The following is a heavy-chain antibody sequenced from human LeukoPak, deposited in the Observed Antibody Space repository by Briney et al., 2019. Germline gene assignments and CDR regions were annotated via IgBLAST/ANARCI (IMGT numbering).Heavy chain of an antibody. V-gene: IGHV3-23*01. CDR1: GFTFSSYA. J-gene: IGHJ4*02. CDR3: AKDLGDYGGNSDLNY. CDR2: ISGGGGTT. Sequence: PGGSLRLSCAASGFTFSSYAMSWVRQAPGKGLEWVSAISGGGGTTYYADSVKGRFTISRDNSKNTLYLQMNSLRAEDTAVYYCAKDLGDYGGNSDLNYWGQGTLVTVSS. D-gene: IGHD4-23*01.